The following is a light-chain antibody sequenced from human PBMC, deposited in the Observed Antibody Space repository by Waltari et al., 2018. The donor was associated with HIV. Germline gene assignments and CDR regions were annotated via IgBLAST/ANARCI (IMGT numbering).Light chain of an antibody. V-gene: IGKV1-39*01. CDR1: ENINTF. CDR3: QQSYSTIFT. Sequence: DIQVTQSPSSLSASVGDRVTIICRTSENINTFLNWFQQKPGKIPRLLIYAASSLQSGVPSRFSGSGSGTDFTLTISSLQPEDFATYYCQQSYSTIFTFGPGTKVDIK. J-gene: IGKJ3*01. CDR2: AAS.